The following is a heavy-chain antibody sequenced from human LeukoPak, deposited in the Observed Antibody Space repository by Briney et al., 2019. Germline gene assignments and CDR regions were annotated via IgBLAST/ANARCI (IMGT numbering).Heavy chain of an antibody. CDR1: GFTFSSYG. V-gene: IGHV3-30*02. Sequence: PGGSLRLSCEASGFTFSSYGMHWVWQTPGKGLEWVSFIQYGASYDLYSDSVRGRFTISRDNSKNILYLQMNSLRTEDSAVYFCAKDFRVGARSFDYWGQGTLVTVSS. CDR2: IQYGASYD. J-gene: IGHJ4*02. D-gene: IGHD1-26*01. CDR3: AKDFRVGARSFDY.